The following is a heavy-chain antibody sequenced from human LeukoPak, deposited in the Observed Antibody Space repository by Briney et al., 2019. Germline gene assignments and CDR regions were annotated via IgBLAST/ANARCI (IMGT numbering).Heavy chain of an antibody. Sequence: VASVTVSRKASGYTFSSYGINWVRQAPGQGLDWMAWISAYNGHTSYAQKLQGRVTMTTDTSTSTAYMELRSLRSDDTAVYYCARVRVGATSYYFDYWGQGTLVTVSS. J-gene: IGHJ4*02. CDR3: ARVRVGATSYYFDY. D-gene: IGHD1-26*01. CDR1: GYTFSSYG. CDR2: ISAYNGHT. V-gene: IGHV1-18*01.